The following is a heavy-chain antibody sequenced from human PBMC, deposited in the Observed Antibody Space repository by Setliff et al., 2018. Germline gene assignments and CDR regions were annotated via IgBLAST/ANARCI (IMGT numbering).Heavy chain of an antibody. V-gene: IGHV1-18*01. CDR2: ISGYNGFI. D-gene: IGHD3-22*01. CDR1: GYTFTSYG. J-gene: IGHJ6*03. Sequence: ASVKVSCKASGYTFTSYGVSWVRQAPGQGLEWMGWISGYNGFIIYAQKFQGRVTMTTDTSTNTAYMELRSLRSEDTAVYYCVREGVDSRSSTDYRYYMDVWGKGTTVTVSS. CDR3: VREGVDSRSSTDYRYYMDV.